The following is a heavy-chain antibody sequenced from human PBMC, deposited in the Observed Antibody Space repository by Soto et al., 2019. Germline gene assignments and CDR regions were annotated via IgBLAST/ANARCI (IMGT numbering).Heavy chain of an antibody. CDR2: TYPGESDT. D-gene: IGHD2-2*01. V-gene: IGHV5-51*01. CDR1: GHSFTSYW. J-gene: IGHJ4*02. Sequence: GDSLKISCKGSGHSFTSYWIGWVRELPWKALEGVGITYPGESDTRYSPSFQGQLTISADKSIRTPYLQWRTLMASDTAMYYCARKSTSCCHCLDCWGQGTMVTVSS. CDR3: ARKSTSCCHCLDC.